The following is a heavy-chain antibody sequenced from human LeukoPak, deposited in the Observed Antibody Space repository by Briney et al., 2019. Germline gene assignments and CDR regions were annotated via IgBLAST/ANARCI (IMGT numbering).Heavy chain of an antibody. D-gene: IGHD3-22*01. CDR1: GYTFTSYY. J-gene: IGHJ4*02. CDR3: ARKYYYDSSGYFGEDY. Sequence: ASVKVSCKASGYTFTSYYMHWVRQAPGQGLEWMGWISAYNGNTNYAQKLQGRVTMTTDTSTSTAYMELRSLRSDDTAVYYCARKYYYDSSGYFGEDYWGQGTLVTVSS. CDR2: ISAYNGNT. V-gene: IGHV1-18*04.